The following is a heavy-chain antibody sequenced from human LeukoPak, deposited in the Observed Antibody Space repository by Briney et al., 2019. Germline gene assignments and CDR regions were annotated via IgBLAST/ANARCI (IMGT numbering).Heavy chain of an antibody. Sequence: SETLSLTCAVYGGSFSGYYWSWIRQPPGKGLEWIGEINHSGSTNYNPSLKSRVTISVDTSKNQFSLKLSSVTAADTAVYYCAGGQNAYNQRGGYYFDYGGQGTRVTVSS. D-gene: IGHD5-24*01. CDR1: GGSFSGYY. CDR2: INHSGST. CDR3: AGGQNAYNQRGGYYFDY. J-gene: IGHJ4*02. V-gene: IGHV4-34*01.